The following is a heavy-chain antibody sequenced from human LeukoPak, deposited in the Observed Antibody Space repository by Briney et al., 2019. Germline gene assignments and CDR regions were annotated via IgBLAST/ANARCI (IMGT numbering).Heavy chain of an antibody. Sequence: GGSLRLSCAASGFTVSSNYMSWVRQAPGKGLEWVSVIYSGGSIYYADSVKGRFTISRDNSKNTLYLQMNSLRAEDMAVYYCATYTGIVGSFDYWGQGTLVTVSS. CDR1: GFTVSSNY. CDR2: IYSGGSI. D-gene: IGHD1-26*01. V-gene: IGHV3-66*02. CDR3: ATYTGIVGSFDY. J-gene: IGHJ4*02.